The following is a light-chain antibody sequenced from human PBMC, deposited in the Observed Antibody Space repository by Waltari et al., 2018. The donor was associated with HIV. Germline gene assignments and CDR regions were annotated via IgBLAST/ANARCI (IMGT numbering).Light chain of an antibody. V-gene: IGLV1-44*01. J-gene: IGLJ3*02. CDR1: SSHIGTNT. Sequence: QSVLTQPPSASGIPGQRVTISCSGSSSHIGTNTVNWYQQLPGSAPKFLMYGNHVRPSGVPDRFSGSKSGTSASLAISGLRSEDEADYYCAAWDDSLNAWVFGGGTKVTVL. CDR3: AAWDDSLNAWV. CDR2: GNH.